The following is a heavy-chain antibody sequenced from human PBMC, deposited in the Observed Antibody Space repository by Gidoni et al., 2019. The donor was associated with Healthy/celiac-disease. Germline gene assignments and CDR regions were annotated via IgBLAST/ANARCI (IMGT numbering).Heavy chain of an antibody. CDR1: GFTFDDYT. D-gene: IGHD3-22*01. J-gene: IGHJ4*02. CDR3: AKDTGFDSSGYYYDRESPLDY. V-gene: IGHV3-43*01. Sequence: EVQLVESGGVVVQPGGSLRLSCAASGFTFDDYTMHWVRQAPGKGLEWVSLISWDGGSTYYADSVKGRFTISRDNSKNSLYLQMNSLRTEDTALYYCAKDTGFDSSGYYYDRESPLDYWGQGTLVTVSS. CDR2: ISWDGGST.